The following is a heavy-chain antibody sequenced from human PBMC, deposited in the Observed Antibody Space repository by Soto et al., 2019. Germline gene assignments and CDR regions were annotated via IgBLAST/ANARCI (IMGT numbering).Heavy chain of an antibody. CDR1: GFTFSDYY. CDR3: ARAFPAHYYYYGMDV. CDR2: ISSSSSYT. J-gene: IGHJ6*02. V-gene: IGHV3-11*06. Sequence: GGSLRLSCAASGFTFSDYYMSWIRQAPGKGLEWVSYISSSSSYTNYADSVKGRFTISRDNAKNSLYLQMNSLRAEDTAVYYCARAFPAHYYYYGMDVWGQGTTVTVSS.